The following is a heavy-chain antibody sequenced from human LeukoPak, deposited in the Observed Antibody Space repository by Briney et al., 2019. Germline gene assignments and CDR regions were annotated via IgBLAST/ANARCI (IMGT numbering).Heavy chain of an antibody. J-gene: IGHJ4*02. CDR1: GGSFSGYY. V-gene: IGHV4-34*01. Sequence: PSETLSLTCGVYGGSFSGYYWSWIRQPPGKGLEWIGEINHSGSTNYNPSLKSRVTISVDTSKNQFSLKLSSVTAADTAVYYCARDPTYGDFVNWGQGTLVTVSS. CDR2: INHSGST. D-gene: IGHD4-17*01. CDR3: ARDPTYGDFVN.